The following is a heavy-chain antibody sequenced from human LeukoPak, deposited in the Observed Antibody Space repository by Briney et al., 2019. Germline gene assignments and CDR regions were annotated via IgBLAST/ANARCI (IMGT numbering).Heavy chain of an antibody. J-gene: IGHJ3*02. Sequence: PSETLSLTCTVSGGSISSYYWSWLRQPPGKGLEWIGYIYYSGSTNYNPSLKSRVTISLDTSKNQFSLKLSSLTAADTAVYYCAGRVAGESRAFDIWGQGTMVTVSS. CDR2: IYYSGST. D-gene: IGHD3-10*01. CDR1: GGSISSYY. CDR3: AGRVAGESRAFDI. V-gene: IGHV4-59*01.